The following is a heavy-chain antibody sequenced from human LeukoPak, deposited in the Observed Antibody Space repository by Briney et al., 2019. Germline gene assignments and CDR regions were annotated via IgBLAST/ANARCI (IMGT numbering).Heavy chain of an antibody. CDR1: GGSISSSYY. J-gene: IGHJ4*02. V-gene: IGHV4-39*01. Sequence: SETLSLTCTVSGGSISSSYYWGWIRQPPGKGLEWIGSIYYSGSTYYNPSLKSRVTISVDTSKNQFSLKLSSVTAADTAVYYCARHSSSGYSYWGQGTLVTVSS. CDR2: IYYSGST. CDR3: ARHSSSGYSY. D-gene: IGHD3-22*01.